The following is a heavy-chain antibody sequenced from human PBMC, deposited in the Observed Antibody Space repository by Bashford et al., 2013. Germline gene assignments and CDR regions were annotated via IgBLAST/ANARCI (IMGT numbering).Heavy chain of an antibody. V-gene: IGHV4-34*01. D-gene: IGHD3-9*01. CDR3: ASCGLRSFDWS. Sequence: SETLSLTCAIYGGSLSGNYWSWIRQPPGRGLEWLGEVSHSGSTDYNPSLNGRVTISVDTSKKQISLHLTSVTAADTAVYFCASCGLRSFDWSWGQGTLVTVSS. CDR2: VSHSGST. CDR1: GGSLSGNY. J-gene: IGHJ4*02.